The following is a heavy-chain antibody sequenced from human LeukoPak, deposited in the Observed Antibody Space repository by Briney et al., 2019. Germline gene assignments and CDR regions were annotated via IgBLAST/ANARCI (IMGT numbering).Heavy chain of an antibody. CDR1: GFTFNTYG. CDR3: AKERAGYTNPYYFDY. D-gene: IGHD3-16*02. V-gene: IGHV3-23*01. Sequence: PGGSLRLSCAASGFTFNTYGMSWVRHSPGKGLEGFSTISGSGANEYYADSVGGRLNISRDNSKNTLYMHMNSLRAEDTAVYYCAKERAGYTNPYYFDYWGQGTLVTVSS. J-gene: IGHJ4*02. CDR2: ISGSGANE.